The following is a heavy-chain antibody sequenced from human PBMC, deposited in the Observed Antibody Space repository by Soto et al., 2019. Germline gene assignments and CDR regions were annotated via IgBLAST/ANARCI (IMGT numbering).Heavy chain of an antibody. J-gene: IGHJ6*03. D-gene: IGHD3-3*01. Sequence: GASVKVSCKASGGTFSSYAISWVRQAPGQGLEWMGGIIPIFGNTGYAQKFQGRVTMTRNTSISTAYMELSSLRSEDTAVYYCARVPKVVFDFWSSPEYMDCWGKGTTVTVSS. CDR3: ARVPKVVFDFWSSPEYMDC. CDR2: IIPIFGNT. CDR1: GGTFSSYA. V-gene: IGHV1-8*02.